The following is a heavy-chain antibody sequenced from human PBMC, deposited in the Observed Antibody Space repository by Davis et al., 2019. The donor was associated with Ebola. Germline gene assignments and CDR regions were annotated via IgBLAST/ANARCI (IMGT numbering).Heavy chain of an antibody. CDR1: GGSISRSSYT. J-gene: IGHJ4*02. V-gene: IGHV4-39*01. CDR2: IYYGGSS. CDR3: ARSIHPALGFDY. Sequence: SETLSLTCTVSGGSISRSSYTWGWIRQPPGKGLEWIGSIYYGGSSYYNPSLKSRVTISVDTSKNQFSLKLSSVTAADTAVYYCARSIHPALGFDYWGQGTLVTVSS. D-gene: IGHD5-18*01.